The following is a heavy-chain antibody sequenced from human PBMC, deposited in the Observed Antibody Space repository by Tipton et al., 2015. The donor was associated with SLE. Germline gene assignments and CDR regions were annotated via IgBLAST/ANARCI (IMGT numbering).Heavy chain of an antibody. CDR1: GGSISSYY. V-gene: IGHV4-59*01. CDR3: ARKVNGQRWLQWGAFDI. CDR2: IYYSGST. J-gene: IGHJ3*02. D-gene: IGHD5-24*01. Sequence: TLSLTCDVSGGSISSYYWSWIRQPPGKGLEWIGYIYYSGSTNYNPSLKSRVTISVDTSKNQFSLKLSSVTAADTAVYYCARKVNGQRWLQWGAFDIWGQGTMVTVSS.